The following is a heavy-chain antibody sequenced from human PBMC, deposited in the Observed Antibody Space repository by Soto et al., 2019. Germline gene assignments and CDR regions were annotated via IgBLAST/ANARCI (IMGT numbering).Heavy chain of an antibody. D-gene: IGHD3-10*01. CDR2: ISYDGSNK. J-gene: IGHJ3*02. CDR1: GFTFSSYG. V-gene: IGHV3-30*18. CDR3: AKDGRMGSGSYNAFDI. Sequence: QVQLVESGGGVVQPGRSLRLSCAASGFTFSSYGMHWVRQAPGKGLEWVAVISYDGSNKYYADSVKGRFTISRDNSKDTLYLQMNSLRAEDTAVYYCAKDGRMGSGSYNAFDIRGQETMVTVS.